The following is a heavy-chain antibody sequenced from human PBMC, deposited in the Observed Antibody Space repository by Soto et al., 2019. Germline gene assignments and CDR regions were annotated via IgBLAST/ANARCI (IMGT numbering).Heavy chain of an antibody. J-gene: IGHJ6*02. V-gene: IGHV1-2*04. CDR3: AGQGVTGDYGMDV. D-gene: IGHD3-10*01. CDR1: GYTFTGYY. Sequence: ASVKVSCKASGYTFTGYYMHWVRQAPGQGLEWMGWINPNSGGTNYAQKFQGWVTMTRDTSVSTAYMELSSLRSDDTAVYHCAGQGVTGDYGMDVWGQGTTVTVSS. CDR2: INPNSGGT.